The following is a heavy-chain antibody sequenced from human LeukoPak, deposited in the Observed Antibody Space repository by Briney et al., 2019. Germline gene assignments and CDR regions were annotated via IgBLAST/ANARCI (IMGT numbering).Heavy chain of an antibody. V-gene: IGHV3-74*01. D-gene: IGHD3-22*01. CDR3: ARDLPYYYDSSGLTYFDY. J-gene: IGHJ4*02. CDR2: INSDGSST. CDR1: GFTFSSYW. Sequence: GGSLRLSCAASGFTFSSYWMHWVRQAPGKGLVWVSRINSDGSSTSYADSAKGRFTISRDNAKNTLYLQMNSLRAEDTAVYYCARDLPYYYDSSGLTYFDYWGQGTLVTVSS.